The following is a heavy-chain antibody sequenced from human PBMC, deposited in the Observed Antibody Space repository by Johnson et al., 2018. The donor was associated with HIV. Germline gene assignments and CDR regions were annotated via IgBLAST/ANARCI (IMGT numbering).Heavy chain of an antibody. Sequence: VQLVESGGGLVQPWGSLRLSCAASGFTFSSYAMSWVRQAPGKGLEWVSAISGSGGSTEYAASVKGRFPISRDDSKNSLYLQMNSLKTEDTAVYYCASLAYCGGDCYRTYHDAFYIWGQGTMVTVSS. V-gene: IGHV3-23*04. CDR2: ISGSGGST. J-gene: IGHJ3*02. CDR1: GFTFSSYA. D-gene: IGHD2-21*02. CDR3: ASLAYCGGDCYRTYHDAFYI.